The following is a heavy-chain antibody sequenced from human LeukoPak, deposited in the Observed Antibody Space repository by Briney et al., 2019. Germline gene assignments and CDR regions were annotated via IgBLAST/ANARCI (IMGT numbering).Heavy chain of an antibody. D-gene: IGHD6-19*01. CDR2: IYYSGST. J-gene: IGHJ4*02. Sequence: SETLSLTCTVSGGSVSSGNYYWSWIRQPPGTGLEWIGYIYYSGSTNYNPSLKSRVTISADTSENQFSLKLSSVTAADTAVYYCARATYSSGWTFDYWGQGTLVTVSS. CDR3: ARATYSSGWTFDY. CDR1: GGSVSSGNYY. V-gene: IGHV4-61*01.